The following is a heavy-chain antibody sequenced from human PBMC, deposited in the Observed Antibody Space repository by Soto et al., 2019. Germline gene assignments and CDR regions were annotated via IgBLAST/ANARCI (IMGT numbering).Heavy chain of an antibody. V-gene: IGHV1-69*01. CDR2: IIPVFGNA. CDR3: AGADVRGDTYTGSHNPLALDY. Sequence: QVQLVQSGAEVKKPGSSVKVSCKASGGTFSSYAISWVRQAPGRGLEWMGGIIPVFGNARYAQKFQGRVTITADETTSTAYKELSSQKPHDTAVYSCAGADVRGDTYTGSHNPLALDYWGQGTLVTVSS. D-gene: IGHD1-26*01. J-gene: IGHJ4*02. CDR1: GGTFSSYA.